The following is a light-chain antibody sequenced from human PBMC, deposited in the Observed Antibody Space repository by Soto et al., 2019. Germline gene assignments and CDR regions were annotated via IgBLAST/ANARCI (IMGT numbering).Light chain of an antibody. CDR1: SSDIGGYNL. Sequence: QSALTQPASVSGSPGQSITISCTGTSSDIGGYNLVSWYQQHPGKAPKLIIYEGIKRPSGVSHRFSGSKSGNTASLTISGLQAEDEAEYYCSSYTGDSNSVIFGGGTKLTVL. CDR3: SSYTGDSNSVI. V-gene: IGLV2-23*01. CDR2: EGI. J-gene: IGLJ2*01.